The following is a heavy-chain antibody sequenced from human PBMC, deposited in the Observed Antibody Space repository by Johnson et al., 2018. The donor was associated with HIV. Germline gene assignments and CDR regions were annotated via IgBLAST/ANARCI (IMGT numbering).Heavy chain of an antibody. CDR2: ISGSGGST. D-gene: IGHD5-12*01. Sequence: EVQVVESGGGLVQPGGSLRLSCAASGFTFSSYAMNWVRQAPGKGLEWVSGISGSGGSTYYAESVKGRFTTSRDNSKNTLYVQMNSLRVEDTAVYYCAKVGLYRGYEYDAFDIWGQGTMVTVSS. CDR3: AKVGLYRGYEYDAFDI. V-gene: IGHV3-23*04. CDR1: GFTFSSYA. J-gene: IGHJ3*02.